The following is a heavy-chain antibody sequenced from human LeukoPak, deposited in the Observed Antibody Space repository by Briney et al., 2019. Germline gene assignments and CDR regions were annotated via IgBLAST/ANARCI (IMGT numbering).Heavy chain of an antibody. D-gene: IGHD3-22*01. CDR2: IYYSGST. CDR3: ASDSGYDNWFDP. Sequence: SETLSLTCTVSGGSISSYYWSWIRQPPGKGLEWIGYIYYSGSTNYNPSLKSRVTISVDTSKNQFSLKLSSATAADTAVYYCASDSGYDNWFDPWGQGTLVTVSS. CDR1: GGSISSYY. V-gene: IGHV4-59*01. J-gene: IGHJ5*02.